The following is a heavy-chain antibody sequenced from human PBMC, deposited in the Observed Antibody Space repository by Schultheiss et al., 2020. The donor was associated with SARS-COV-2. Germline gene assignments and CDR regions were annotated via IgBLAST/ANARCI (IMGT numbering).Heavy chain of an antibody. V-gene: IGHV4-34*01. CDR3: ARGLGYCSGGSCYSPYYYYGMDV. CDR2: INHSGST. D-gene: IGHD2-15*01. J-gene: IGHJ6*02. Sequence: SETLSLTCTVSGGSISSYYWSWIRQPPGKGLEWIGEINHSGSTNYNPSLKSRVTISVDTSKNQFSLKLSSVTAADTAVYYCARGLGYCSGGSCYSPYYYYGMDVWGQGTTVTVSS. CDR1: GGSISSYY.